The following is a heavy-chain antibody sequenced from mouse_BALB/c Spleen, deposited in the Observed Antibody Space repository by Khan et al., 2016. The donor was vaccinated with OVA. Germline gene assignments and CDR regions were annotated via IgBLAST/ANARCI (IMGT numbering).Heavy chain of an antibody. V-gene: IGHV3-2*02. D-gene: IGHD2-14*01. Sequence: EVQLQESGPGLAKPSLSLSLTCTVTGYSITSDYAWNWIRQFPGNKLEWMGYISYSGSTSYNPSLKSRISITRDTSKNQFFLQLSSVTTEDTATFFCTRDRYVGYFDYWGQGPTLTGSS. J-gene: IGHJ2*01. CDR1: GYSITSDYA. CDR3: TRDRYVGYFDY. CDR2: ISYSGST.